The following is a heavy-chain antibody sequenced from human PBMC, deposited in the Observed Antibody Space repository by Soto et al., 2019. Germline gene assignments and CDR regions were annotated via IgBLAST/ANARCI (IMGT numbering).Heavy chain of an antibody. V-gene: IGHV1-18*04. J-gene: IGHJ6*02. CDR1: GYTFTSYG. CDR3: ARNPPTPYYYYGMDV. CDR2: ISAYNGNT. Sequence: ASVKVSCKASGYTFTSYGISWVRQAPGQGLEWMGWISAYNGNTNYAQKLQGRVTMTTDTATSTAYMELRSLRSDDTAVYYCARNPPTPYYYYGMDVWGQGTTVTVSS.